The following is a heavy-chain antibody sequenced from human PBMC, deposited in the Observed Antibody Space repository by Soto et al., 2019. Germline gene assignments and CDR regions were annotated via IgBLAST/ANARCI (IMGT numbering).Heavy chain of an antibody. CDR2: MSWNSGGI. V-gene: IGHV3-9*01. CDR1: GFTFENYA. J-gene: IGHJ4*02. CDR3: AKDRGGCYDAGAGFDF. D-gene: IGHD6-19*01. Sequence: EVQLVESGGGLVQPGRSLRISCAASGFTFENYAMHWVRQVPGKGLEWVSGMSWNSGGIGYADFVKGRFTISRDNAKNSLFLEMNSLRAEDTALYYCAKDRGGCYDAGAGFDFWGPGILVTVSS.